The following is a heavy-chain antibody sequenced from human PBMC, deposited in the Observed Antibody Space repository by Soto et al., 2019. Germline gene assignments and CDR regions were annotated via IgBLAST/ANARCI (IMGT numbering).Heavy chain of an antibody. D-gene: IGHD2-2*01. J-gene: IGHJ6*02. CDR1: GFAFSNYA. V-gene: IGHV3-30-3*01. CDR3: ARDTRYYYGMDV. Sequence: QVQLVESGGGVVQPGRSLRLSCAASGFAFSNYAMHWVRQAPGKGLEWVSVISYDGSNKYYADSVKGRFTVSRDNSKNTLYLQMNSLRAEDTAVYYCARDTRYYYGMDVWGQGITVTVSS. CDR2: ISYDGSNK.